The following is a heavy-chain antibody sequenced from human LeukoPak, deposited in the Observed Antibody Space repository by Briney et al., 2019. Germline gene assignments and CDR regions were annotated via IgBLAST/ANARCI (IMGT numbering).Heavy chain of an antibody. CDR1: GYTFTSYY. D-gene: IGHD3-16*01. CDR2: INPSGGST. V-gene: IGHV1-46*01. CDR3: ARAGYVWGSYCPYFDY. Sequence: GASVKVSCKASGYTFTSYYMHWVRQAPGQGLEWMGIINPSGGSTSYAQKFQGRVTMTRDTSTSTVYMELSSLRSEDTAVYYCARAGYVWGSYCPYFDYWGQGTLVTVSS. J-gene: IGHJ4*02.